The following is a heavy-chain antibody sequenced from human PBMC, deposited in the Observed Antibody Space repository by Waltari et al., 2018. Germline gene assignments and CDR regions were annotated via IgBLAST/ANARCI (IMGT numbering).Heavy chain of an antibody. D-gene: IGHD5-12*01. CDR1: GFRFSNYG. CDR2: ISFDGNEK. V-gene: IGHV3-30*18. J-gene: IGHJ4*02. CDR3: AKELYPGYARRLFDY. Sequence: QVQLVESGGGVVQPGRSLRLSCTASGFRFSNYGMHWVRQAPGKGRELVAMISFDGNEKHYADSVKGRLTVSRDNSKNTLFLQLNSLRAEDTAVYYCAKELYPGYARRLFDYWGQGTLVTVSS.